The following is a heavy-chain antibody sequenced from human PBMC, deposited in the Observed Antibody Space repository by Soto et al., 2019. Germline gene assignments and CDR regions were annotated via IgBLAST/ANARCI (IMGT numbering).Heavy chain of an antibody. Sequence: QLQLQESGPGLVKPSETLSLTYTVSGGSISSSSYYWGWIRQPPGKGLEWIGSIYYSGSTYYNPSLKSRVTISVDTSKNQFSLKLSSVTAADTAVYYCARILYGDYVERIDYWGQGTLVTVSS. CDR1: GGSISSSSYY. CDR3: ARILYGDYVERIDY. J-gene: IGHJ4*02. CDR2: IYYSGST. D-gene: IGHD4-17*01. V-gene: IGHV4-39*01.